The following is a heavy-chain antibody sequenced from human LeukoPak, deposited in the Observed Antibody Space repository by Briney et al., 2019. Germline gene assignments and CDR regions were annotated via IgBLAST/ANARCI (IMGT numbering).Heavy chain of an antibody. CDR1: GGSISSSSYY. Sequence: SETLSLTCTVSGGSISSSSYYWGWIRQPPGKGLEWIGSIYYSGSTYYNPSLKSRVTISVDTSKNQFSLKLSSVTAADTAVYYCARGFQPGRATVVGAIRYYYYYYMDVWGKGTTVTVSS. D-gene: IGHD1-26*01. V-gene: IGHV4-39*01. CDR2: IYYSGST. J-gene: IGHJ6*03. CDR3: ARGFQPGRATVVGAIRYYYYYYMDV.